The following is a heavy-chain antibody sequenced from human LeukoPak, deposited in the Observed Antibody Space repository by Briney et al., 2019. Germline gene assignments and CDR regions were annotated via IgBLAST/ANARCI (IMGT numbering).Heavy chain of an antibody. CDR3: TRAPYSSSSGGGWPFDY. D-gene: IGHD6-6*01. CDR2: IYSSGST. Sequence: SETLSLTCTVSGGSISSYYWSWIRQPAGKGLEWIGRIYSSGSTNYNPSLKSRVTMSVDTSKNQFSLKLSSVTAEDTAVYYCTRAPYSSSSGGGWPFDYWGQGTLVTVSS. V-gene: IGHV4-4*07. J-gene: IGHJ4*02. CDR1: GGSISSYY.